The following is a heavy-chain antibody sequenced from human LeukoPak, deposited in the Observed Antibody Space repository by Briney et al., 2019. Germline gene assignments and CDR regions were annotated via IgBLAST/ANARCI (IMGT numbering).Heavy chain of an antibody. CDR2: IKEDGTET. Sequence: PGGSLRLSCAASGFTFNIYAMSWVRLAPGKGLEWVANIKEDGTETYYVDSVKGRFTISRDNAKNSLYLQMNSLRVEDTAVYYCAKDLRPDGINDFDHWGQGTLVTVSS. J-gene: IGHJ4*02. V-gene: IGHV3-7*03. CDR3: AKDLRPDGINDFDH. CDR1: GFTFNIYA. D-gene: IGHD1-1*01.